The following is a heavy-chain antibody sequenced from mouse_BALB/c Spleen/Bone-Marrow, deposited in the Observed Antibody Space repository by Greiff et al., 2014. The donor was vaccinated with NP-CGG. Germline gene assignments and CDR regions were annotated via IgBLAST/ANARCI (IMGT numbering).Heavy chain of an antibody. CDR1: GFNFKDSY. J-gene: IGHJ4*01. CDR2: IDPANGNT. V-gene: IGHV14-3*02. D-gene: IGHD4-1*01. CDR3: ARWEDYAMDY. Sequence: EVKLVESGAELVKPGASVKLSCTASGFNFKDSYMHWVKQRPEQGLEWIGRIDPANGNTKYDPKFQGKATITADTSSNTAYLQLSGLTSEDTAVCYCARWEDYAMDYWGQGTSVTVSS.